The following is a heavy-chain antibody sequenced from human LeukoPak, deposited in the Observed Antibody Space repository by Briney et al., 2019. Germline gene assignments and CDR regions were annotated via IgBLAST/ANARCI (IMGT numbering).Heavy chain of an antibody. CDR1: GLTFRSYA. CDR3: AKDLIRGVMRWFDP. CDR2: IGGSGGST. D-gene: IGHD3-10*01. Sequence: GGSLRLSCAASGLTFRSYAMSWFRQAPGKGLEWLSSIGGSGGSTYHADSVKGRFTISRDNSKSTLYLHMNSLRPEDTAVYYCAKDLIRGVMRWFDPWAREPWSPSPQ. J-gene: IGHJ5*02. V-gene: IGHV3-23*01.